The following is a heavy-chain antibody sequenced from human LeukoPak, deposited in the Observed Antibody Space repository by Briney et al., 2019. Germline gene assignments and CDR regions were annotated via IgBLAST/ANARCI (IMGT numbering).Heavy chain of an antibody. Sequence: GGSLRLSCAASGFTFSDYNMRWIRQAPGKGLEWVSSISRSGSTKYYADSVKGRFTISRDNAKNSLFLQMNSLRAEDTAVYYCAKAGSIKFDYWGQGTLVTVSS. V-gene: IGHV3-11*01. CDR3: AKAGSIKFDY. J-gene: IGHJ4*02. D-gene: IGHD1-26*01. CDR1: GFTFSDYN. CDR2: ISRSGSTK.